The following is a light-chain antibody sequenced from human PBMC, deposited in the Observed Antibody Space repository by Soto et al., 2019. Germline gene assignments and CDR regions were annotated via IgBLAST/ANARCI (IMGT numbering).Light chain of an antibody. V-gene: IGKV3-20*01. Sequence: EVELAQSPDALSLSPGERATLSCRASQTVIHNHLAWHQQKPGQTPRLLVYGASSRATGIPDRFSGSGSGTDFTLTISRLEPEDFAVYYCQQHGTSPITFGQGTRLEIK. CDR1: QTVIHNH. CDR3: QQHGTSPIT. J-gene: IGKJ5*01. CDR2: GAS.